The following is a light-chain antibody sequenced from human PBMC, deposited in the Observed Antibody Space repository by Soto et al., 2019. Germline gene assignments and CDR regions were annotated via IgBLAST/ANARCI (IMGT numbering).Light chain of an antibody. CDR2: AAV. CDR3: QQTYSSPQWT. J-gene: IGKJ1*01. V-gene: IGKV1-39*01. CDR1: QSISSY. Sequence: DNQMTQSPFSLSASVGDRVTITCRASQSISSYLNWYQQKPGKPPKLLIYAAVSLQSGIPSRFSAYGSGTDFTLTISSLQPEDFATYYCQQTYSSPQWTFGQGSKVDIK.